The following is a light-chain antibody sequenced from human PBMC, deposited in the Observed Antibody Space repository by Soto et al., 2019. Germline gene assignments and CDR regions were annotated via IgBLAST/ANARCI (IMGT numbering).Light chain of an antibody. CDR1: SSDVGAYDF. J-gene: IGLJ1*01. V-gene: IGLV2-14*01. Sequence: QSALTQPASVSGSPGQSITISCTGTSSDVGAYDFVSWYQQHPDKAPKLMIYDVSNRPSGVSDCFSGSKSGNTASLTISGLLAEDEADYYCTSYTSSNILYVLGTGTKVTV. CDR2: DVS. CDR3: TSYTSSNILYV.